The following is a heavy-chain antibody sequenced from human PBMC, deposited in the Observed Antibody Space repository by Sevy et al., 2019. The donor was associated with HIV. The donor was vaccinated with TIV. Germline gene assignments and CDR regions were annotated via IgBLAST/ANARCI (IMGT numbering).Heavy chain of an antibody. Sequence: GGSLRLSCAASGFTFSSYSMNWVRQAPGKGLEWVSSISGSSSYIYYADSVKGRFTISRDNAKNSLYLQMNSLRAEDTAVYYCARDWAGDYDFWSGYYTDWFDPWGQGTLVTVSS. J-gene: IGHJ5*02. V-gene: IGHV3-21*01. CDR3: ARDWAGDYDFWSGYYTDWFDP. D-gene: IGHD3-3*01. CDR2: ISGSSSYI. CDR1: GFTFSSYS.